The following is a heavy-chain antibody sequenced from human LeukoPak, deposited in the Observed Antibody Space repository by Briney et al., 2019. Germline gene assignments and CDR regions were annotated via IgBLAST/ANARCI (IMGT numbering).Heavy chain of an antibody. D-gene: IGHD6-13*01. V-gene: IGHV3-9*01. J-gene: IGHJ4*02. CDR2: ISWSSGSI. CDR1: GFTFDDYA. Sequence: GGSLRLSCAASGFTFDDYAMHWVRQAPGKGLEWVSGISWSSGSIGYADSVKGRFTISRDNAKNSLYLQMNSLRAEDTALYYCAKIGIAAAGTLSNYYFDYWGQGTLVTVSS. CDR3: AKIGIAAAGTLSNYYFDY.